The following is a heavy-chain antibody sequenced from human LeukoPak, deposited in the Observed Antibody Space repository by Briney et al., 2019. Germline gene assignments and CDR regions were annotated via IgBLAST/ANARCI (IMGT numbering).Heavy chain of an antibody. Sequence: GGSLRLSCAASGLTLSSYSMNWVRQAPGKGLEWVSSISSSSSYIYYADSVKGRFTISRDNAKNSLYLQMNSLRAEDTAVYYCARVRGSGSYTPYYYYGMDVWGKGTTVTVSS. J-gene: IGHJ6*04. V-gene: IGHV3-21*01. CDR3: ARVRGSGSYTPYYYYGMDV. CDR1: GLTLSSYS. D-gene: IGHD3-10*01. CDR2: ISSSSSYI.